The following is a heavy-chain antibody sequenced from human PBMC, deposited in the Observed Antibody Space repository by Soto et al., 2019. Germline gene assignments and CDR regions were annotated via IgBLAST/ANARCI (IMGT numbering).Heavy chain of an antibody. CDR2: ISSSGSTI. D-gene: IGHD6-13*01. CDR3: ARKPYSSSWSDY. V-gene: IGHV3-11*01. Sequence: QVQLVESGGGLVKPGGSLRLSCAASGFTFSDYYMSWIRQAPGEGLEWVSYISSSGSTIYYADSVKGRFTISRDNAKNSLYVQMNSLRAEATAVYYCARKPYSSSWSDYWGQGTLVTVSS. J-gene: IGHJ4*02. CDR1: GFTFSDYY.